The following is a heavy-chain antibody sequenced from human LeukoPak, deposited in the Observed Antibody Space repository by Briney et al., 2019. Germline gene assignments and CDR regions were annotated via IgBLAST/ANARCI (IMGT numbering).Heavy chain of an antibody. J-gene: IGHJ4*02. D-gene: IGHD3-22*01. CDR2: ISAYNGNT. V-gene: IGHV1-18*01. CDR1: GYTFTSSG. CDR3: ERGGSSDYYYAYY. Sequence: ASVKVSCRASGYTFTSSGISWVRQAPGQGLEWMGWISAYNGNTNYAQKLQGRVTMTTDTSTSTAYMGPGGLRPDDAVVYDCERGGSSDYYYAYYRGQGTLVTVSP.